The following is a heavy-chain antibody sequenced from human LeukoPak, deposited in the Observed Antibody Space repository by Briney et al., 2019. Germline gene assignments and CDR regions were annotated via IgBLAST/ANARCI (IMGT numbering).Heavy chain of an antibody. Sequence: GGSLRLSCAASGFTFSSYGMHWVRQAPGKGLEWVAFIRYDGSNKYYADSVKGRFTISRDNSKNTLYLHMNSLRAEDTAVYYCAKDVGYCSSTSCYSPHYYYYYMDVWGKGTTVTISS. CDR3: AKDVGYCSSTSCYSPHYYYYYMDV. V-gene: IGHV3-30*02. CDR1: GFTFSSYG. CDR2: IRYDGSNK. D-gene: IGHD2-2*01. J-gene: IGHJ6*03.